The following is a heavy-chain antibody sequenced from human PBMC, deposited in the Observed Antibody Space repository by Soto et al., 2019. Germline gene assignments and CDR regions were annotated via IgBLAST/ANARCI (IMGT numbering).Heavy chain of an antibody. Sequence: EVQLVESGGGLVQPGGSLRLSCAASGFTFNGYWMGWVRQAPGKGLEWVASIMKDGGEKKYVESVKGRFTISRDNAKNSLSLQMNSLRADDTAIYYCARDSDYYKADYWGQGTLVTVSS. D-gene: IGHD4-17*01. CDR1: GFTFNGYW. CDR2: IMKDGGEK. J-gene: IGHJ4*02. CDR3: ARDSDYYKADY. V-gene: IGHV3-7*01.